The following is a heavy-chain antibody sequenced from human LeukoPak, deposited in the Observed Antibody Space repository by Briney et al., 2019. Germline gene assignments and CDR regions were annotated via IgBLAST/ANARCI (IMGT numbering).Heavy chain of an antibody. CDR2: IYSGGST. CDR1: GFIVSSNY. D-gene: IGHD6-13*01. J-gene: IGHJ4*02. V-gene: IGHV3-53*01. CDR3: ATGMYSSSDY. Sequence: GGSLRLSCAASGFIVSSNYMSWVRQAPGKGLEWVSVIYSGGSTYYADSVKGRFTISRDNSKNTLYLQMNSLRAEDTAVYYCATGMYSSSDYWGQGTLVTVSS.